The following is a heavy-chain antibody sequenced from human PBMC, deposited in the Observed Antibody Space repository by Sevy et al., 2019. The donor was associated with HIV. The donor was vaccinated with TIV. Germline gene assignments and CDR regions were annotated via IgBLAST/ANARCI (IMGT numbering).Heavy chain of an antibody. CDR1: GFTLGDYA. J-gene: IGHJ4*02. D-gene: IGHD5-18*01. Sequence: GGSLRLSCTTSGFTLGDYAMNWVRQAPGKGLEWVGFMRSKPFAGTTEYAASVKGRFTISTDDSEASAHLQMNSLGTEDTGVYYCIRGRLLGYTAMVPDYRGQGTLVTVSS. V-gene: IGHV3-49*04. CDR2: MRSKPFAGTT. CDR3: IRGRLLGYTAMVPDY.